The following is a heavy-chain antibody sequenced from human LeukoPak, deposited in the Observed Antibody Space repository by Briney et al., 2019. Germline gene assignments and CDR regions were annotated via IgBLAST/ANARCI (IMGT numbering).Heavy chain of an antibody. CDR2: ISAYNNNT. Sequence: ASVKVSCKTSGYTFSNYGVSWVRQAPGQGLEWMGWISAYNNNTNYAQKFQGRLTMTTDTSTSTAYMELRSLRSDDTAVYYCARGARISSSWYSSVWGQGTLITVS. D-gene: IGHD2-2*01. CDR1: GYTFSNYG. V-gene: IGHV1-18*01. J-gene: IGHJ4*02. CDR3: ARGARISSSWYSSV.